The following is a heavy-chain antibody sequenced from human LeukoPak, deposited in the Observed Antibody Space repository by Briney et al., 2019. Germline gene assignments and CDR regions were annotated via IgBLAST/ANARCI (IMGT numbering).Heavy chain of an antibody. CDR3: ARSTSLRGGVVDY. CDR1: GYSFTTYW. Sequence: GEPLKTSCRGPGYSFTTYWIAWVRQLPGRGLEWLGVIYPVDSETLYSPSFQGQVTISADKSINTAYLQWNSLKASDTAMLYCARSTSLRGGVVDYWGPGTLVTVSS. D-gene: IGHD3-10*01. V-gene: IGHV5-51*01. CDR2: IYPVDSET. J-gene: IGHJ4*02.